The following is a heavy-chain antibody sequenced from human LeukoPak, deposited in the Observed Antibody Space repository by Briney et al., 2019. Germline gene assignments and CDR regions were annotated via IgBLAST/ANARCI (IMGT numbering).Heavy chain of an antibody. CDR3: AKDISSHFTYGMDV. Sequence: PGGSLRLSCAASGFTFDDYAMHWVRQAPGKGLEWDSGISWNSGSIGYADSVKGRFTISRDNAKNSLYLQMNSLRAEDTALYYCAKDISSHFTYGMDVWGQGTTVTVSS. V-gene: IGHV3-9*01. J-gene: IGHJ6*02. CDR1: GFTFDDYA. CDR2: ISWNSGSI. D-gene: IGHD2-15*01.